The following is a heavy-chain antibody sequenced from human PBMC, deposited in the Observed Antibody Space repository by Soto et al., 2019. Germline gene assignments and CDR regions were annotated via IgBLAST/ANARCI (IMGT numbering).Heavy chain of an antibody. CDR1: GCSISSGGYY. J-gene: IGHJ3*02. CDR2: IYCSGST. D-gene: IGHD3-22*01. CDR3: AKYYYDSSGYFDAFDI. V-gene: IGHV4-31*03. Sequence: SVTLSLPCPVSGCSISSGGYYWSRISQHPGKGLEWIGYIYCSGSTYYNPSLKSRVTISVDTSKNQFSLKLSSVTAADTAVYYCAKYYYDSSGYFDAFDIWGQGTMFTVSS.